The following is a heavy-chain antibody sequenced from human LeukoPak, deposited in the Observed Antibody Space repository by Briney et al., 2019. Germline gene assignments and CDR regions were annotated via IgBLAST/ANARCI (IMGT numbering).Heavy chain of an antibody. D-gene: IGHD5-12*01. V-gene: IGHV4-39*01. Sequence: PSETLSLTCTVSGGSISSYYWGWIRQPPGKGLEWIGSIYYSGSTYYNPSLKSRVTISVDTSRNQFSLKLSSVTAADTAVYYCARPMGYSGYDYYYYYGMDVWGQGTTVTVSS. J-gene: IGHJ6*02. CDR2: IYYSGST. CDR3: ARPMGYSGYDYYYYYGMDV. CDR1: GGSISSYY.